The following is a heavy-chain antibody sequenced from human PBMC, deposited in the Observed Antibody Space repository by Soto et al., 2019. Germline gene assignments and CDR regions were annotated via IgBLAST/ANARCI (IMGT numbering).Heavy chain of an antibody. CDR2: IDPSDSYT. Sequence: PGESLKISCKGSGYSFTSYWISWVRQMPGKGLEWMGRIDPSDSYTNYSPSFQGHVTISADKSISTAYLQWSSLKASDTAMYYCARLAVPAAIHYYYYGMDVWGQGTTVTVSS. D-gene: IGHD2-2*02. J-gene: IGHJ6*02. CDR3: ARLAVPAAIHYYYYGMDV. CDR1: GYSFTSYW. V-gene: IGHV5-10-1*01.